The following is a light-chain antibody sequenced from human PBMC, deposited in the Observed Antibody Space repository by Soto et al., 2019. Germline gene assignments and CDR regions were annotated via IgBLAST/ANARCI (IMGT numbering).Light chain of an antibody. Sequence: AIQVTQSPSSLSASVGDRVTITCRASQGIGNDLGWYQQRPGKAPKLLIYGASSLQSGVPSRFSGSGSGTEFSLTISSLQPEDFAAYYCLQYYNYSLTFGGGTKVEIK. CDR1: QGIGND. CDR2: GAS. V-gene: IGKV1-6*01. CDR3: LQYYNYSLT. J-gene: IGKJ4*01.